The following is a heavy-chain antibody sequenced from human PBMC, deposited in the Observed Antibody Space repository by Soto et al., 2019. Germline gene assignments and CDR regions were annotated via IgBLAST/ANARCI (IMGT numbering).Heavy chain of an antibody. CDR3: ARDLTY. CDR2: IYYSGST. J-gene: IGHJ4*02. CDR1: GGSISSYY. Sequence: PSETLSLTCTVSGGSISSYYWSWIRQPPGKGLEWIGYIYYSGSTNYNPSLRSRATISVDMSKRQFSLNVTSVTAADTAIYYCARDLTYWGQGTLVTVSS. V-gene: IGHV4-59*12.